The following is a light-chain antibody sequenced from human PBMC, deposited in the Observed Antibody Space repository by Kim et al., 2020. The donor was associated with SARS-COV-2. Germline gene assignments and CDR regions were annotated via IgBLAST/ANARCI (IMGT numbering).Light chain of an antibody. CDR2: GPS. CDR1: QSVTSNY. CDR3: QQFGNSPLT. V-gene: IGKV3-20*01. J-gene: IGKJ3*01. Sequence: SPGERATLSCRASQSVTSNYVAWYQQNPGQAPRLLIYGPSTRATGIPDRFSGSGSGTDFTLTISRLEPEDFAVYYCQQFGNSPLTFGPGTKVDIK.